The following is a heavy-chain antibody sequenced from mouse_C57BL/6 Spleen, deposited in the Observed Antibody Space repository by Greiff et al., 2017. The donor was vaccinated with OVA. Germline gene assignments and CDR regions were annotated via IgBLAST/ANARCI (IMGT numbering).Heavy chain of an antibody. CDR2: IRSKSNNYAT. CDR1: GFSFNTYA. V-gene: IGHV10-1*01. Sequence: EVQVVESGGGLVQPKGSLKLSCAASGFSFNTYAMNWVRQAPGKGLEWVARIRSKSNNYATYYADSVKDRFTISRDDSESMLYLQMNNLKTEDTAMYYCVSSDYVPFAYWGQGTLVTVSA. J-gene: IGHJ3*01. CDR3: VSSDYVPFAY. D-gene: IGHD2-4*01.